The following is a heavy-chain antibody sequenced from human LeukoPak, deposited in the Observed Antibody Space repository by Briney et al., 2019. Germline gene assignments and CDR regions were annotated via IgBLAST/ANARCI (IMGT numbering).Heavy chain of an antibody. J-gene: IGHJ4*02. D-gene: IGHD4-17*01. CDR1: GGTFSSYA. V-gene: IGHV1-69*13. CDR3: ARIYGDSSLLDY. Sequence: GASVKVSCKASGGTFSSYAISWVRQAPGQGLEWMGGIIPIFGTANYAQKFQGRVTITAGESTSTAYMELSSLRSEDTAVYYCARIYGDSSLLDYWGQGTLVTVSS. CDR2: IIPIFGTA.